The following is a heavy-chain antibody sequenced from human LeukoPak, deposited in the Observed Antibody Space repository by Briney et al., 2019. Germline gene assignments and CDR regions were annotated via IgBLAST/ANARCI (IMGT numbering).Heavy chain of an antibody. J-gene: IGHJ4*02. Sequence: GGSLRLSCAASGFTFSSYEMNWVRQAPGKGLEWVSYISSSGSTKYYADSVKGRFTISRDNAKNSLYLQMNSLRAEDTAVYYCARDGGYSYGKKGCFEKWGQGTLVTVSS. V-gene: IGHV3-48*03. CDR1: GFTFSSYE. D-gene: IGHD5-18*01. CDR3: ARDGGYSYGKKGCFEK. CDR2: ISSSGSTK.